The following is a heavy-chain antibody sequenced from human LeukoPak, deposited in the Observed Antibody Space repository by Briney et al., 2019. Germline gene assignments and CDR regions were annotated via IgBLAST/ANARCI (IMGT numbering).Heavy chain of an antibody. D-gene: IGHD3-9*01. CDR2: IYYSGST. CDR1: GGSVRSGSYY. J-gene: IGHJ4*02. V-gene: IGHV4-61*01. Sequence: PSETLSLTCIVSGGSVRSGSYYWSWIRQPPGKGLEWIGNIYYSGSTNYNPSFKSRVTISVDTSKNQFSLKLRSVTAADTAVYYCARVAYFDILTGYPSRNFDSWGQGAPATVSS. CDR3: ARVAYFDILTGYPSRNFDS.